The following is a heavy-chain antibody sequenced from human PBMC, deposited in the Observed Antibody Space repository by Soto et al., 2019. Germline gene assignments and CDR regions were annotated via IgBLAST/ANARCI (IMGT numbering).Heavy chain of an antibody. Sequence: GASVKVSCTACGYTFTRYTMNRVRQAPGQRLEWMGWINPDNGNTKSSQKFQDRVIITRDTSASTAYMDLSSLRSEDTAVYYCARGIATGQLDPWGQGTLVTVSS. CDR1: GYTFTRYT. D-gene: IGHD2-15*01. J-gene: IGHJ5*02. CDR2: INPDNGNT. CDR3: ARGIATGQLDP. V-gene: IGHV1-3*01.